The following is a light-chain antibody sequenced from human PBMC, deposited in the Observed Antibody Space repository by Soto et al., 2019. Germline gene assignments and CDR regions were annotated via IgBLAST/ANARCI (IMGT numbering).Light chain of an antibody. Sequence: NVLTQSPGTLSLSPGERATLSCRASQSISRTYLAWYQQKPVQAPRLLIYATSSRATGIPDRFSGSGSGTDFTLTISSLEPEDFAVYYCHQRSNWPPFTFGGGTKVDNK. CDR1: QSISRTY. V-gene: IGKV3D-20*02. CDR3: HQRSNWPPFT. CDR2: ATS. J-gene: IGKJ4*01.